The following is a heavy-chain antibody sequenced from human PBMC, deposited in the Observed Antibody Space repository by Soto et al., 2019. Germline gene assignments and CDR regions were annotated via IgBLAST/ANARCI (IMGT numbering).Heavy chain of an antibody. V-gene: IGHV3-74*01. D-gene: IGHD3-16*02. CDR2: INSDGSST. J-gene: IGHJ5*02. Sequence: LRLSCAASGFTFSSYWMHWVRQAPGKGLVWVSRINSDGSSTSYADSVKGRFTISRDNAKNTLYLQMNSLRAEDTAVYYCASLSTANWFDPWGQGTLVTVSS. CDR3: ASLSTANWFDP. CDR1: GFTFSSYW.